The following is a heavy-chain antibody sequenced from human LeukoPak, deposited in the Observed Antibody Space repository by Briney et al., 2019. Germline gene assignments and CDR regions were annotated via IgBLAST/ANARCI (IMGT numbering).Heavy chain of an antibody. CDR2: INHSGST. D-gene: IGHD2-15*01. CDR1: GYSISSGYY. Sequence: ASETLSLTCTVSGYSISSGYYWGWIRQPPGKGLEWIGSINHSGSTYYNPSLKSRVTISVDTSKNQFSLKLSSVTAADTAVYYCAKYCSGGSCYPDAFDIWGQGTMVTVSS. J-gene: IGHJ3*02. CDR3: AKYCSGGSCYPDAFDI. V-gene: IGHV4-38-2*02.